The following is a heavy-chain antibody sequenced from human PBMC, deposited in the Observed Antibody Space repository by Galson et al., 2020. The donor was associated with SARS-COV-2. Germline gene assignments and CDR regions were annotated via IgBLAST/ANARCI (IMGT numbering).Heavy chain of an antibody. CDR1: GFTFSDYY. CDR2: ISYSTTTI. Sequence: TGGSLRLSCAASGFTFSDYYMSWIRQAPGKGLEWVSYISYSTTTIYYADSVRGRFTISRDNAKNSVSLQMNNLRVEDTAVYYCARVRGSSWPSWFDCCGQGTLVTVAS. D-gene: IGHD6-13*01. J-gene: IGHJ5*01. CDR3: ARVRGSSWPSWFDC. V-gene: IGHV3-11*01.